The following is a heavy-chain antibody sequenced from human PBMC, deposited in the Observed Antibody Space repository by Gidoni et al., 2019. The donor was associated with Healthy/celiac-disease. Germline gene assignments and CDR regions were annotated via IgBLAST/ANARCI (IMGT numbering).Heavy chain of an antibody. CDR2: IYWNDDK. V-gene: IGHV2-5*01. CDR1: GFSLSTSGVG. J-gene: IGHJ4*02. D-gene: IGHD3-10*01. CDR3: AHTRLNVLLWFGEALGFDY. Sequence: QITLKESGPTLVKPTQTLTLTCTFSGFSLSTSGVGVGWIRQPPGKALEWLALIYWNDDKRYSPSLKSRLTITKDTSKNQVVLTMTNMDPVDTATYYCAHTRLNVLLWFGEALGFDYWGQGTLVTVSS.